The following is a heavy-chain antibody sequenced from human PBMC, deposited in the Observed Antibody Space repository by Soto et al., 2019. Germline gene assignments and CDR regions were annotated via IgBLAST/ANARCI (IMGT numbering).Heavy chain of an antibody. J-gene: IGHJ6*02. CDR3: ARVKVGAFYYYYGMDV. D-gene: IGHD1-26*01. Sequence: SETLSLTCTVSGGSISSSSYYWGWIRQPPGKGLEWIGSIYYSGSTYYNPSLKSRVTISVDTSKNQFSLKLSSVTAADTAVYYCARVKVGAFYYYYGMDVWGQGTTVTVS. CDR2: IYYSGST. CDR1: GGSISSSSYY. V-gene: IGHV4-39*01.